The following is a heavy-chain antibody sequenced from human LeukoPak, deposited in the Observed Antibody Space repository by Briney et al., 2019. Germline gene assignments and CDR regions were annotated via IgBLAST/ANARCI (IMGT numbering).Heavy chain of an antibody. CDR1: GFTFSNAW. J-gene: IGHJ4*02. V-gene: IGHV3-15*01. Sequence: GGSLRLSCAASGFTFSNAWMSWVRQAPGKGLEWVGRIKSNSDGGTAEYGAPVKGRFTISRDDSKKMLYLQMNSLKSEDTAVYYCTTVGNPAYFGNWGQGTLVTVSS. CDR2: IKSNSDGGTA. D-gene: IGHD4-23*01. CDR3: TTVGNPAYFGN.